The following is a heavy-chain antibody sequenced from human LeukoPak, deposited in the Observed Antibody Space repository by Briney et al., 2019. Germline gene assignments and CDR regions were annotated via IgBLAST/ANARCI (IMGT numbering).Heavy chain of an antibody. J-gene: IGHJ3*02. V-gene: IGHV3-23*01. CDR1: GFTFSSYA. D-gene: IGHD3-22*01. CDR2: ISGSGGST. Sequence: QAGGSLRLSCAASGFTFSSYAMSWVRQAPGKGLEWVSAISGSGGSTYYADSVKGRFTISRDNSKNTLYLQMNSLRAEDTAVYYCAKEGIDYYDSSGYDAFDIWGQGTTVTVSS. CDR3: AKEGIDYYDSSGYDAFDI.